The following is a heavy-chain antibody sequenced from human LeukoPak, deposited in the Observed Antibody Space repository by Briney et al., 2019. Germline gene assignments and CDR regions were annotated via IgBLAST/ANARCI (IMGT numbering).Heavy chain of an antibody. V-gene: IGHV1-69*04. J-gene: IGHJ4*02. CDR3: ARDAEYSYGFDY. CDR2: IIPIPGIA. D-gene: IGHD5-18*01. CDR1: GGTFSSYA. Sequence: SVKVSCKASGGTFSSYAISWVRQAPGQGLEWMGRIIPIPGIANYAQKFQGRVTITADKSTSTAYMELSSLRSEDTAVYYCARDAEYSYGFDYWGQGTLVTVSS.